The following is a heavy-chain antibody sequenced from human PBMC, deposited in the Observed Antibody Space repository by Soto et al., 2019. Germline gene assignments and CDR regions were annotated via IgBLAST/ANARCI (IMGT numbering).Heavy chain of an antibody. CDR1: GFTFRSFG. CDR3: AKDVRQQLVLNYGMDV. Sequence: QVQLVESGGGVIQPGTSLSLSCGSSGFTFRSFGMYWVRQAPGKGLEWVAVVSYDGNHKYYADSVKGRFTVSRDNAKNMLYMQMNSLRGEDTAVYYCAKDVRQQLVLNYGMDVWGQGATVTVSS. CDR2: VSYDGNHK. J-gene: IGHJ6*02. V-gene: IGHV3-30*18. D-gene: IGHD6-13*01.